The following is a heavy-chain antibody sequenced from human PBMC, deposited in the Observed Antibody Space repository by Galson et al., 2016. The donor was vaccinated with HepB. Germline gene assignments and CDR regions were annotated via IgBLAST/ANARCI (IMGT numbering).Heavy chain of an antibody. CDR2: IYSGDSDT. CDR1: GYSFTKYW. Sequence: QSGAEVKKPGESLKMSCKDSGYSFTKYWIAWVRQMPGKGLEWMGFIYSGDSDTIYSPSFQGQVTISADKSISTAYLQWSSLKASDTAMYYCARLTTGTYWYFDLWGRGTLVTVSS. V-gene: IGHV5-51*01. J-gene: IGHJ2*01. D-gene: IGHD4-11*01. CDR3: ARLTTGTYWYFDL.